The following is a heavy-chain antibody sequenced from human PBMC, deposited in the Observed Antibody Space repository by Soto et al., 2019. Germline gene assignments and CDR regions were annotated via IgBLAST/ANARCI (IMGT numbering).Heavy chain of an antibody. CDR2: IWYDGSNK. J-gene: IGHJ5*02. Sequence: PGGSLRLSCAASGFTFSSYGMHWVRQAPGKGLEWVAVIWYDGSNKYYADSVKGRFTISRDNSKNTLYLQMNSLRAEDTAVYYCARDPQGAAAGIELISWFDPWGQGTLVTVSS. CDR1: GFTFSSYG. D-gene: IGHD6-13*01. V-gene: IGHV3-33*01. CDR3: ARDPQGAAAGIELISWFDP.